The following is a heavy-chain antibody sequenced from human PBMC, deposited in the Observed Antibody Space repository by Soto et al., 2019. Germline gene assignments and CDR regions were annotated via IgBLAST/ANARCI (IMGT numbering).Heavy chain of an antibody. CDR2: MNPNSGNT. V-gene: IGHV1-8*01. D-gene: IGHD3-3*01. J-gene: IGHJ6*02. CDR3: ARMVSSITIFGVVTFYGMDV. CDR1: GYTFTSYD. Sequence: QVQLVQSGAEVKKPGASVKVSCKASGYTFTSYDINWVLQATGQGLEWMGWMNPNSGNTGYAQKFQGRVTMTRNTSISTAYMELSSLRSEDTAVYYCARMVSSITIFGVVTFYGMDVWGQGTTVTVSS.